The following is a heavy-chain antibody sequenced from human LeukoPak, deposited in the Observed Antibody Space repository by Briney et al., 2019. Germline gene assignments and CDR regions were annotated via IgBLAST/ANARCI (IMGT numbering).Heavy chain of an antibody. Sequence: QAGGSLTLSCVGSGFTFSDNYVDWVRQAPGKGLEWVGRTRKTGNNYITDYAASVKGRFTISRDDSKNSLYLQMKSLKAEDTAIYYCARVGVDKFRAFDHWGQGTLVTVSS. CDR2: TRKTGNNYIT. V-gene: IGHV3-72*01. CDR1: GFTFSDNY. CDR3: ARVGVDKFRAFDH. D-gene: IGHD3-3*01. J-gene: IGHJ4*02.